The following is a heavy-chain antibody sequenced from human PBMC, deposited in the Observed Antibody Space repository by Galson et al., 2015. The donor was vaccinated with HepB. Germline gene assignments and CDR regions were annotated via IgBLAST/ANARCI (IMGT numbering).Heavy chain of an antibody. CDR3: ASSSPLDYYDSSGYYYAVSSLYYYYGMDV. Sequence: SVKVSCKASGYTFTRYAMNWVRQAPGQGLEWMGWINTNTGNPTYAQGFTGRFVFSLDTSVSTAYLQICSLKAEDTAVYYCASSSPLDYYDSSGYYYAVSSLYYYYGMDVWGQGTTVTVSS. J-gene: IGHJ6*02. CDR2: INTNTGNP. V-gene: IGHV7-4-1*01. CDR1: GYTFTRYA. D-gene: IGHD3-22*01.